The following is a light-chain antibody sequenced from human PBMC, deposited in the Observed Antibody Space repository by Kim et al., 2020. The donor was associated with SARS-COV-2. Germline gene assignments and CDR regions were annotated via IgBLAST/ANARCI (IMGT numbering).Light chain of an antibody. V-gene: IGLV1-47*02. CDR3: GVWDDSLDGWL. J-gene: IGLJ3*02. CDR2: NNN. Sequence: QSVLTQPPSASGTPGQRVSISCSGITSNIGKNHVYWYQHFPGTAPKLLIYNNNQRPSGVPDRFSGSKSGTSASLAISGLRSEDEADYYCGVWDDSLDGWLLGGGTQLTVL. CDR1: TSNIGKNH.